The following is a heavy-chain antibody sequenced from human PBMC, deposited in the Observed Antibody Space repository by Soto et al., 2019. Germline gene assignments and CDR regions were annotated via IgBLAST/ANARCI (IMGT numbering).Heavy chain of an antibody. CDR2: IHYSGNT. CDR1: GDSISSGGYY. J-gene: IGHJ5*02. D-gene: IGHD3-22*01. CDR3: ARTTDSSGYFQYWFAP. Sequence: TLSLTCSVSGDSISSGGYYWSWIRQHPRKGLEWIGYIHYSGNTYYNPSLESRVTISVDTSKNQFSLKLSSVTAADTAVFYCARTTDSSGYFQYWFAPCRQGMLVAVSA. V-gene: IGHV4-31*03.